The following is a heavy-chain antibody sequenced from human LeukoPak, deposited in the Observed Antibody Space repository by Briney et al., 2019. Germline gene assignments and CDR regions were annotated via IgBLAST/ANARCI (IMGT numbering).Heavy chain of an antibody. D-gene: IGHD3-22*01. CDR2: IKRKSDGGTT. CDR3: TTELDIRPNHY. V-gene: IGHV3-15*01. CDR1: GFTFTNAW. J-gene: IGHJ4*02. Sequence: GGSLRLSCAASGFTFTNAWMSWVRQAPGKGLEWVGRIKRKSDGGTTDYAAPVKGRFTISRDDSKNTLYLQMNSLKSEDTAVYYCTTELDIRPNHYWGQGTLVTVSS.